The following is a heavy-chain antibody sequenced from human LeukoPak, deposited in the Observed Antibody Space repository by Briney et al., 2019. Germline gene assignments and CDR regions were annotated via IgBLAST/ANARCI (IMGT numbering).Heavy chain of an antibody. CDR2: IYYSGST. D-gene: IGHD3-3*01. CDR1: GGSISSGDYY. J-gene: IGHJ6*03. V-gene: IGHV4-30-4*08. CDR3: ARALNFWSGWYYYMDV. Sequence: SQTLSLTCIVSGGSISSGDYYWSWIRQPPGKGLEWIGYIYYSGSTYYNPSLKSRVTISVDTSKNQFSLKLSSVTAADTAVYYCARALNFWSGWYYYMDVWGKGTTVTVSS.